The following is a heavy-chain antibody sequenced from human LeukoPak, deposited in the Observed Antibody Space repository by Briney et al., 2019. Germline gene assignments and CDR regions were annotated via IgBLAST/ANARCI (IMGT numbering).Heavy chain of an antibody. CDR1: GYTLTELS. CDR2: FDPEDGET. D-gene: IGHD2-21*01. J-gene: IGHJ6*02. CDR3: ATGLSEAPYYYYYGMDV. V-gene: IGHV1-24*01. Sequence: GASVRVSCKVSGYTLTELSMHWVRQAPGKGLEWMGGFDPEDGETIYAQKFQGRVTMTEDTSTDTAYMELSGLRSEDTAVYYCATGLSEAPYYYYYGMDVWGQGTTVTVSS.